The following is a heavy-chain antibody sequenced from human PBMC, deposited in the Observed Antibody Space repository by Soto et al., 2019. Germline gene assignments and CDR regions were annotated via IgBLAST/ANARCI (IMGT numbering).Heavy chain of an antibody. V-gene: IGHV4-30-4*01. CDR2: IFHSGST. J-gene: IGHJ6*02. CDR1: GGSINSGDYY. Sequence: SETLSLTCTVSGGSINSGDYYFTCVRQPPWNGLELIGNIFHSGSTYYTPSLQSRVTISLDTSKNHFSLKLSSVTPADTAVYYCARDRYYGSGTYYNFYSGMDVWGQGTTVTVSS. CDR3: ARDRYYGSGTYYNFYSGMDV. D-gene: IGHD3-10*01.